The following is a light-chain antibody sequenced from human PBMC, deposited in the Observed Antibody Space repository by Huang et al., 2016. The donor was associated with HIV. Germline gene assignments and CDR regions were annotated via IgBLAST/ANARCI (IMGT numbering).Light chain of an antibody. CDR1: QGVSNN. CDR3: QHYNNWPPWT. V-gene: IGKV3D-15*01. Sequence: EIVMTQSPATLSVSPGERATLSCRASQGVSNNIAWYQQKPGQTPRLLIHGSSTRASGIAAKFSGLGSGTDFTLTITILQPEDSAVYYCQHYNNWPPWTFGPGTQVEI. CDR2: GSS. J-gene: IGKJ1*01.